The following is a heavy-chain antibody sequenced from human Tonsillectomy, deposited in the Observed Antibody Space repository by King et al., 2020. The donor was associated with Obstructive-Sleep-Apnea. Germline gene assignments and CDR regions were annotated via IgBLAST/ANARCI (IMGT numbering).Heavy chain of an antibody. Sequence: QLVQSGGGVVQPGGSLRLSCSASGFTFSSYCMHWVRQAPGKGLEWVAFIRYDGSNKYYADSVKGRFTHPRENSKNTLYLQMNSLRAEDTAVDYCAIDLAVARRREFDYWRGGTQVGVCS. CDR3: AIDLAVARRREFDY. D-gene: IGHD6-19*01. V-gene: IGHV3-30*02. J-gene: IGHJ4*02. CDR2: IRYDGSNK. CDR1: GFTFSSYC.